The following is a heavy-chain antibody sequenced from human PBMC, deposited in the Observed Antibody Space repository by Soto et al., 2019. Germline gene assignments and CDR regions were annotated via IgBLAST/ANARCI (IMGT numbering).Heavy chain of an antibody. J-gene: IGHJ5*02. CDR1: GFTFSRYD. Sequence: GGSLRLSCAASGFTFSRYDMSWVRQAPGKGLEWVSGISGSGGSTYYADSVKGRFTISRDNSKNTLSLQMNSLRAEDTAVYYCASSWGYYYESSGHPREAWGQGTLVTVSS. D-gene: IGHD3-22*01. CDR3: ASSWGYYYESSGHPREA. V-gene: IGHV3-23*01. CDR2: ISGSGGST.